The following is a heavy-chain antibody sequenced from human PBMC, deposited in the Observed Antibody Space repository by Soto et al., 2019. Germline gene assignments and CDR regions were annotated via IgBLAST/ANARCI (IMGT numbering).Heavy chain of an antibody. D-gene: IGHD3-16*01. V-gene: IGHV3-21*01. CDR2: ISSSSSYI. CDR1: GFTFSSYS. CDR3: ARDYFGDASPFDY. Sequence: EVQLVESGGGLVKPGGSLRLSCAASGFTFSSYSMNWVRQAPGKGLEWVSSISSSSSYIYYADSVKGRFTISRDNDKNSLYLQMNSLRAEDTAVYYCARDYFGDASPFDYWGQGTLVTVSS. J-gene: IGHJ4*02.